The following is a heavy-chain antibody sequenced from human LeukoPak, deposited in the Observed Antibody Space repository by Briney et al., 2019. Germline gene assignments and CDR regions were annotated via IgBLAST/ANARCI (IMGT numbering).Heavy chain of an antibody. J-gene: IGHJ4*02. Sequence: GGSLRLSCAAFGLTFNNAWMSWVRQAPGNRLEWVGRIRSRSAGGTTDYGAPVKGRFTISRDDSKNTLYLQMNSLKTEDTAVYYCSTGGGTHDYWGQGTLVTVSS. CDR1: GLTFNNAW. D-gene: IGHD2-15*01. V-gene: IGHV3-15*01. CDR3: STGGGTHDY. CDR2: IRSRSAGGTT.